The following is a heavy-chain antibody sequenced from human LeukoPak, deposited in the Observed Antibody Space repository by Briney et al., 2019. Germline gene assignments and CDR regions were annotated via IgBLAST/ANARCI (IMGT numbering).Heavy chain of an antibody. CDR3: ARDRGGDGGDFDY. J-gene: IGHJ4*02. D-gene: IGHD4-23*01. CDR2: INPNSGGT. CDR1: GSPFTGYF. V-gene: IGHV1-2*04. Sequence: GASGKVSCKASGSPFTGYFMNWCGKPPGQGLGGMGWINPNSGGTNYAQKFQGWVTMTRDTSISTAYMELSRLRSDDTAVYYCARDRGGDGGDFDYWGQGTLVTVSS.